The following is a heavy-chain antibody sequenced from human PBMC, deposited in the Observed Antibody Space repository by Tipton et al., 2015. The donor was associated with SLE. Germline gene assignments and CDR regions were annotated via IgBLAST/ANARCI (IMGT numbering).Heavy chain of an antibody. CDR2: IYYSGST. CDR3: ARDEGRGDYYDSSGYYDY. J-gene: IGHJ4*02. CDR1: GGSISSGSYY. Sequence: TLSLTCTVSGGSISSGSYYWGWIRQPPGKGLEWIGSIYYSGSTYYNPSLKSRVTISVDTSKNQFSLKLSSVTAADTAVYYCARDEGRGDYYDSSGYYDYWGQGTLVTVSS. D-gene: IGHD3-22*01. V-gene: IGHV4-39*07.